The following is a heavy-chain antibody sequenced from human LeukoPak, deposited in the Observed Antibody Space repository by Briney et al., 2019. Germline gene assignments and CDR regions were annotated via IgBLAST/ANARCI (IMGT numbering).Heavy chain of an antibody. D-gene: IGHD6-19*01. CDR3: ARQRGSGCLDY. Sequence: GGSLRLSCAASRFTLSNYWMSWVRQAPGKGLEWVANIKQDGSETYHVDSVKGRFTISRDNAKNSLSLQMNSLRAEDTAVYYCARQRGSGCLDYWGQGTLVTVSS. V-gene: IGHV3-7*01. J-gene: IGHJ4*02. CDR2: IKQDGSET. CDR1: RFTLSNYW.